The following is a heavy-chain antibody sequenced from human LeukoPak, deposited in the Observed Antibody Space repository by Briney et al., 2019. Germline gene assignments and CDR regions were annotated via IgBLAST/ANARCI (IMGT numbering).Heavy chain of an antibody. Sequence: SETLSLTCTVSGGSISSYYWSWIRHPPGKGLEWIGYIYYSGSTNYNPTLKSRVTISGDTSQNQFSLKLSSVTAADTAVYYCARAWLRWGFDPWGQGTLVTVSS. D-gene: IGHD5-12*01. J-gene: IGHJ5*02. CDR1: GGSISSYY. V-gene: IGHV4-59*08. CDR3: ARAWLRWGFDP. CDR2: IYYSGST.